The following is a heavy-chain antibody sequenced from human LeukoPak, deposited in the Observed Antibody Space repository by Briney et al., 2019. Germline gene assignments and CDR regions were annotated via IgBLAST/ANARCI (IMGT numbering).Heavy chain of an antibody. CDR3: AKATMIVVVNGAFDI. Sequence: GGSLRLSCAASGFTVSSNYMSWVRQAPGKGLEWVSVIYSGGSTYYADSVKGRFTISRDNSKNTLYLQMNSLRAEDTAVYYCAKATMIVVVNGAFDIWGQGTMVTVSS. CDR1: GFTVSSNY. CDR2: IYSGGST. J-gene: IGHJ3*02. D-gene: IGHD3-22*01. V-gene: IGHV3-66*01.